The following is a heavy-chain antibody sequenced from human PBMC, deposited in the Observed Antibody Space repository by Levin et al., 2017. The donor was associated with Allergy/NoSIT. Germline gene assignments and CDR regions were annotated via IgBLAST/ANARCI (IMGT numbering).Heavy chain of an antibody. V-gene: IGHV3-23*01. CDR3: AKDSSNSWFDY. D-gene: IGHD4-11*01. Sequence: AGGSLRLSCAASRSTFSSYGMSWVRQAPGKGPEWVSTITDSGGATYYPDSVRGRFTISRDNPKNTLYLQMNSLRVEDTALYYCAKDSSNSWFDYWGQGTLVTVSS. CDR2: ITDSGGAT. J-gene: IGHJ4*02. CDR1: RSTFSSYG.